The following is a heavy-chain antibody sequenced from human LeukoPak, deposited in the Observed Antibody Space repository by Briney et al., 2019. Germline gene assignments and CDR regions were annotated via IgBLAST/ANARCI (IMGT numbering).Heavy chain of an antibody. J-gene: IGHJ4*02. D-gene: IGHD3-22*01. V-gene: IGHV4-34*01. CDR2: INHSGST. CDR1: GGSFSGYY. CDR3: ARDSYYDSTNYFDY. Sequence: PSETLSLTCAVYGGSFSGYYWSWIRQPPGKGLEWIGEINHSGSTNYNPSLKSRVTISVDTSKNQFSLKLSSVTAADTAVYYCARDSYYDSTNYFDYWGQGTLVTVSS.